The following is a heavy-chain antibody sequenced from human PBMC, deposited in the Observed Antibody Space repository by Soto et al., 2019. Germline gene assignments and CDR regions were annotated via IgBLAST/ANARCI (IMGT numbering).Heavy chain of an antibody. D-gene: IGHD4-17*01. CDR3: ASHYGDNGWFDP. J-gene: IGHJ5*02. CDR2: ITSSSSSI. Sequence: EVQLVESGGGLVKPGGSLRLCCAASGFTFSAYNMNWVRQPPEKGLEWVSSITSSSSSIYYADSLKGRFTISRDNAKNSLYLQRNSLRADDTAVYYCASHYGDNGWFDPWGQGTLVTVSS. V-gene: IGHV3-21*06. CDR1: GFTFSAYN.